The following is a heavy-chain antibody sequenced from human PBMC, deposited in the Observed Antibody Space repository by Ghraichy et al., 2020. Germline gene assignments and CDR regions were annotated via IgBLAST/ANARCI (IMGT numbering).Heavy chain of an antibody. CDR1: GFTFSTYG. Sequence: GGSLRLSCAASGFTFSTYGMNWVRQGPGKGLEWVSYIGSSSSPIYYADSVKGRFTISRDNAKNSLYLQMNSLRDEDTAVYYCARISAGNYGPLNSWGQGTLVTVSS. D-gene: IGHD4-11*01. CDR2: IGSSSSPI. V-gene: IGHV3-48*02. CDR3: ARISAGNYGPLNS. J-gene: IGHJ4*02.